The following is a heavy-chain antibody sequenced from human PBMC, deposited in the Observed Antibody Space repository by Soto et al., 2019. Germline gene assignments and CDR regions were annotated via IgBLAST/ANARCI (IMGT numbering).Heavy chain of an antibody. D-gene: IGHD3-10*01. Sequence: PGGSLRLSRAASGFTFSSYGMHWVRQAPGKGLEWVAVIWYDGSNKYYADSVKGRFTISRDNSKNTLYLQMNSLRAEDTAVYYCARERITMVRGVIINQPGPNDYWGQGTLVTVSS. CDR3: ARERITMVRGVIINQPGPNDY. J-gene: IGHJ4*02. V-gene: IGHV3-33*01. CDR1: GFTFSSYG. CDR2: IWYDGSNK.